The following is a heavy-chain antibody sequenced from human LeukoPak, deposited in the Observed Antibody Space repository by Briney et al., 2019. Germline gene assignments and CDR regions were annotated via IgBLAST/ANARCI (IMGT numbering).Heavy chain of an antibody. CDR2: IYHSGST. CDR3: ARDGQSYYDFWSGYIQIDY. Sequence: SETLSLTCTVSGYSISRGYYWGCIRQPPGKGLGWIGSIYHSGSTYYNPSLKSRVVISVDTSNTQFSLKLSSVTAADTAVYYCARDGQSYYDFWSGYIQIDYWGQGTLVTVSS. V-gene: IGHV4-38-2*02. D-gene: IGHD3-3*01. J-gene: IGHJ4*02. CDR1: GYSISRGYY.